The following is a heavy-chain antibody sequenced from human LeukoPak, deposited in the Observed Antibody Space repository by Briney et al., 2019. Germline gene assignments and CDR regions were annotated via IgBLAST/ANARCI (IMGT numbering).Heavy chain of an antibody. V-gene: IGHV4-39*07. Sequence: SETLSLTCTVSGGSISSGSYYWGWIRQPPGKGLEWIGSIYYSGSTYYNPSLKSRVTISLDTSKNQFSLRLSSVTAADTAVYYCARGLSVPGWFGYYYMDVWGKGTTVTISS. CDR2: IYYSGST. D-gene: IGHD3-16*01. J-gene: IGHJ6*03. CDR3: ARGLSVPGWFGYYYMDV. CDR1: GGSISSGSYY.